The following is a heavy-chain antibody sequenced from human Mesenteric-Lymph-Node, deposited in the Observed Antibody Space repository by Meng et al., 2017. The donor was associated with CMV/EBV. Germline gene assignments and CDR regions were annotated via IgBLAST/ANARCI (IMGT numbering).Heavy chain of an antibody. CDR3: ARDNMGSLDY. CDR2: HSSGSA. CDR1: GGSISGYQ. Sequence: SETLSLTCSVSGGSISGYQWAWVRQAPGKGLEWIGHSSGSATYNPSLRSRVTISVDESKKQFSLNLNFVTAADTALYFCARDNMGSLDYWGQGALVTVSS. V-gene: IGHV4-59*01. J-gene: IGHJ4*02. D-gene: IGHD1-26*01.